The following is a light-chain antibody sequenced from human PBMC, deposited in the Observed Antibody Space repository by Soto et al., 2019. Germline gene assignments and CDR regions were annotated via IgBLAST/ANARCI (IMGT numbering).Light chain of an antibody. CDR3: QQYNSYSHGT. Sequence: DIQMTQSPSTLSASVGDRVTITCRASQSISSWLAWYQQKPGKAPKLLIYKASSLESGVPSRFSGSGSGTEFTLTISSLHPDDFATYYCQQYNSYSHGTFGQGTKVDIK. CDR1: QSISSW. CDR2: KAS. J-gene: IGKJ1*01. V-gene: IGKV1-5*03.